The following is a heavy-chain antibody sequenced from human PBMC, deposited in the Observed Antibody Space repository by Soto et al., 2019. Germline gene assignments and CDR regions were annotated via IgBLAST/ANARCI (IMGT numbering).Heavy chain of an antibody. D-gene: IGHD3-22*01. CDR2: IYPDDSDT. J-gene: IGHJ6*04. Sequence: PGASLKISCKGSGYSFTSHWIGWVRQMSGKGLEWMGTIYPDDSDTRYSPSFQGQVTISADKSLRTAYLQWTSLKASDTALYYCARTRVVTLGVYYDVMDFSGKGTTVTVSA. CDR1: GYSFTSHW. V-gene: IGHV5-51*01. CDR3: ARTRVVTLGVYYDVMDF.